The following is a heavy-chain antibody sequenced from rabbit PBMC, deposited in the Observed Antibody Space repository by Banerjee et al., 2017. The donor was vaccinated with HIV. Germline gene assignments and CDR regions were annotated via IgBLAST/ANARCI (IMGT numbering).Heavy chain of an antibody. V-gene: IGHV1S40*01. CDR2: INTSSGNT. J-gene: IGHJ4*01. CDR1: GFSFSNKYV. Sequence: ASGFSFSNKYVMCWVRQAPGKGLEWIACINTSSGNTVYATWAKGRFTISKTSSTTVTLQMTSLTAADTATYFCARAGYDDYGDYHNVWGPGTLVTVS. CDR3: ARAGYDDYGDYHNV. D-gene: IGHD2-1*01.